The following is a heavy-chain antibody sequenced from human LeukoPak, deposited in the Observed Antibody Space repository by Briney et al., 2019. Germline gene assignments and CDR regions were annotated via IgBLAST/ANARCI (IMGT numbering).Heavy chain of an antibody. D-gene: IGHD5/OR15-5a*01. CDR1: GGSISGSGW. CDR3: ATRYSVWPK. V-gene: IGHV4-4*02. Sequence: SGTLSLTCAVSGGSISGSGWCWWSWVRQPPGKGLEWIGEIYHTGRTNYNSSLKSRVTMSLDKSKNQFSLTLTSVTAADTAMYYCATRYSVWPKWGPGTLVTVSS. CDR2: IYHTGRT. J-gene: IGHJ4*02.